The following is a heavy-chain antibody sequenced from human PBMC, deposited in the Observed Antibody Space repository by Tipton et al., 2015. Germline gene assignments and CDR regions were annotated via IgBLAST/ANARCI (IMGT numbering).Heavy chain of an antibody. CDR2: ISASGHNT. CDR3: AKERLALMTLRYPKYCMDV. J-gene: IGHJ6*02. D-gene: IGHD1-26*01. V-gene: IGHV3-23*01. CDR1: GFAFSDYA. Sequence: SLRLSCAASGFAFSDYAMSWVRQAPGRGLEWVSLISASGHNTYTADSVKGRFTVSRDNSKSALYLQMDRLRADDTAVYYCAKERLALMTLRYPKYCMDVWGQGTTVTVSS.